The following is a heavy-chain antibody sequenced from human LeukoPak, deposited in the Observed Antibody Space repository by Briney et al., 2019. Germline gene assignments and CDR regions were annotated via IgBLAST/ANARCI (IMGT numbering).Heavy chain of an antibody. CDR2: IIPILGIA. CDR1: GGTFSSYA. D-gene: IGHD6-6*01. J-gene: IGHJ5*02. Sequence: SVKVSCKASGGTFSSYAISWVRQAPGQGLEWMGRIIPILGIANYAQKFQGRVTITADKSTSTAYMELRRLSSEDTAVYYCASERYSRSSGFAPWGQGTLVTVSS. V-gene: IGHV1-69*04. CDR3: ASERYSRSSGFAP.